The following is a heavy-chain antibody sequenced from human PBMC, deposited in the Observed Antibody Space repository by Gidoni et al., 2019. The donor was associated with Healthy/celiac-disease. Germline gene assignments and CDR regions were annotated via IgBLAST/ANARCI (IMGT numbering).Heavy chain of an antibody. D-gene: IGHD6-6*01. V-gene: IGHV5-51*01. CDR2: IYPGDSDT. J-gene: IGHJ4*02. Sequence: EVQLVQSGAEVKKPGESQKISCKGSGYSFTSYWIGWVRQMPGKGLEWMGIIYPGDSDTSYSPSFQGQVTISADKSISTAYLQWSSLKASDTAMYYCARQYHSEYSSAWTYDYWGQGTLVTVSS. CDR3: ARQYHSEYSSAWTYDY. CDR1: GYSFTSYW.